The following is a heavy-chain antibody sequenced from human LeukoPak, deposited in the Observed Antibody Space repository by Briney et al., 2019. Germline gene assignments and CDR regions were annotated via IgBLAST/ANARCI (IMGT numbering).Heavy chain of an antibody. J-gene: IGHJ5*02. Sequence: HPGGSLRLSCTASGFTFSTYSMNWIRQAPGKGLEWVSYISSSSSDIYYADSVKGRFTISRDNAINSLFLQMNSLRAEDTAVYYCAVLPGIAASWGQGTLVTVSS. CDR3: AVLPGIAAS. CDR2: ISSSSSDI. D-gene: IGHD6-25*01. V-gene: IGHV3-48*04. CDR1: GFTFSTYS.